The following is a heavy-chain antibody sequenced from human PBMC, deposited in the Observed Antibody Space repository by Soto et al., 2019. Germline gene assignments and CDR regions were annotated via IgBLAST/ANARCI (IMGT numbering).Heavy chain of an antibody. CDR2: IYYSGST. D-gene: IGHD3-22*01. CDR3: ARLYDSSGADY. J-gene: IGHJ4*02. Sequence: SETLSLTCTVSGGSISSYYWSWIRQPPGKGLEWIGYIYYSGSTNYNPSLKSRVTISVDTSKNQFSLKLSSVTAADTAVYYRARLYDSSGADYWGQGTLVTVSS. V-gene: IGHV4-59*08. CDR1: GGSISSYY.